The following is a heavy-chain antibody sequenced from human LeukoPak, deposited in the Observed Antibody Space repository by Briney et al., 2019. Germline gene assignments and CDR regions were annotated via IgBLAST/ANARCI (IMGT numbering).Heavy chain of an antibody. V-gene: IGHV1-46*01. Sequence: GASVKVSCKASGYTFTSYYMHWVRQAPGQGLEWMGIINPSGGSTSYAQKFQGRVTMTRDMSTSTVYMELSSLRSDDTAVYYCARDSGRSSGWYIVQLPFDPWGQGTLVTVSS. CDR1: GYTFTSYY. CDR3: ARDSGRSSGWYIVQLPFDP. CDR2: INPSGGST. J-gene: IGHJ5*02. D-gene: IGHD6-19*01.